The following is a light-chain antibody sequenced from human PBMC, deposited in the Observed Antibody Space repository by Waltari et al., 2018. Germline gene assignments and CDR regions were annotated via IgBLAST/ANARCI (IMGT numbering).Light chain of an antibody. CDR1: QSISSW. Sequence: DIQMTQSPSTLSASVGDSVTITCRASQSISSWLAWYQQKPGKAPKLLIYKASSLESGVPSRFSGSGSGTEFTLTISSLQPDDFATYYCQQYNSYWFTFGPGTKVDIK. J-gene: IGKJ3*01. CDR2: KAS. CDR3: QQYNSYWFT. V-gene: IGKV1-5*03.